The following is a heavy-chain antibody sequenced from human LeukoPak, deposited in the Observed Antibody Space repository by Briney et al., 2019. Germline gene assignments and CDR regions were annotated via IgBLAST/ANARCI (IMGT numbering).Heavy chain of an antibody. V-gene: IGHV4-59*01. D-gene: IGHD3-22*01. J-gene: IGHJ4*02. CDR1: GGSLINYY. CDR3: ARVSSSGILDY. CDR2: IYYSGST. Sequence: ASETLSLTCTVSGGSLINYYWSWIRQPPGKGLEWIGYIYYSGSTNYNPSLKSRVTISVDTSKNQFSVKLSYVTAADTAVYYCARVSSSGILDYRGQGTLVTVSS.